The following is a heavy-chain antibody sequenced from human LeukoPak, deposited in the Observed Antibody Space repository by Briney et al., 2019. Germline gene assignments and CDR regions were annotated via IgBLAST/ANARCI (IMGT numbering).Heavy chain of an antibody. D-gene: IGHD3-3*01. CDR2: IKQDGSEK. CDR3: ARTTPPYYDFWSGYYTGYCDY. Sequence: GGSLRLSCAASGFTFSSCWMSWVRQAPGKGLEWVANIKQDGSEKYYVDSVKGRFTISRDNAKNSLYLQMNSLRAEDTAVYYCARTTPPYYDFWSGYYTGYCDYWGQRTLVPVSS. J-gene: IGHJ4*02. CDR1: GFTFSSCW. V-gene: IGHV3-7*01.